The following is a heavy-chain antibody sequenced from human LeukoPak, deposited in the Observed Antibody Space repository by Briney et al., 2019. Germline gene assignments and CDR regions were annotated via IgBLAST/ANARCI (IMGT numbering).Heavy chain of an antibody. CDR1: GFTFSSYS. CDR3: AREAIAAAGHNKDGMDVRGHNKDGMDV. D-gene: IGHD6-13*01. CDR2: ISSSSSTI. Sequence: PGGSLRLSCAASGFTFSSYSMNWVRQAPGKGLEWVSYISSSSSTIYYADSVKGRFTISRDNAKNSLYLQMNSLRAEDTAVYYCAREAIAAAGHNKDGMDVRGHNKDGMDVWGQGTTVTVSS. V-gene: IGHV3-48*04. J-gene: IGHJ6*02.